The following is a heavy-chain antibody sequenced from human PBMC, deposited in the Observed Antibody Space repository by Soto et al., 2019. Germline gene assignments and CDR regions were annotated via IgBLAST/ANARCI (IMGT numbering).Heavy chain of an antibody. CDR1: GVIFSGYG. Sequence: QVQLVESGGGVVQPGRSLSLSCVAPGVIFSGYGMHWVRQAPGKGLEWVAVIRFDGSNIFYANSVKGRFTISRDNSKSTLYLEMNSLRAEDTAVYYCARDGVGGTRFFGYLDYWGQGAQVTVSS. CDR3: ARDGVGGTRFFGYLDY. D-gene: IGHD1-26*01. CDR2: IRFDGSNI. V-gene: IGHV3-33*01. J-gene: IGHJ4*02.